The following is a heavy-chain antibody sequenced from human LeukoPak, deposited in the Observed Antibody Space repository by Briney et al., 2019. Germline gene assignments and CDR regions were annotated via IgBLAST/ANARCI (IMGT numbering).Heavy chain of an antibody. CDR3: AREYSSSSGKALDY. D-gene: IGHD6-6*01. CDR1: GLTFSTYS. Sequence: GGSLRLSCAASGLTFSTYSMNWVRQAPGKGLEWVSYISSSSSTIYYADSVKGRFTISRDNAKNSLHLQMNTLRDEDTAVYYCAREYSSSSGKALDYWGQGTLVTVSS. CDR2: ISSSSSTI. V-gene: IGHV3-48*02. J-gene: IGHJ4*02.